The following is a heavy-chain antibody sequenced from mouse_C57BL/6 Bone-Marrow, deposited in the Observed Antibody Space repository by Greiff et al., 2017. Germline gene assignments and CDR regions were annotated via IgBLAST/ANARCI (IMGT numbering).Heavy chain of an antibody. CDR3: ARHGRAWFAY. CDR2: ISGSGGNT. J-gene: IGHJ3*01. Sequence: DVTLVESGGGLVKPGGSLKLSCAASGFTFSSYTMSWVRQTPEKRLEWVATISGSGGNTYYPDSVKGRFTISRDNAKNTLYLQMSSLRSEDTALYYCARHGRAWFAYWGQGTLVTVSA. CDR1: GFTFSSYT. V-gene: IGHV5-9*01. D-gene: IGHD4-1*01.